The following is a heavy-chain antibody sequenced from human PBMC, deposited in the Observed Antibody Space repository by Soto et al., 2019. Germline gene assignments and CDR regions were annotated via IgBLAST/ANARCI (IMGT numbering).Heavy chain of an antibody. Sequence: SGASVKVSCKASGYTFTGYYIHWVRQAPGQGLEWVGEISPKSGGTRYAQKFQGRVTMTKDTSITTVYMELSNLSPDDTAVYYCGRGRSGELVVFYWGQGTLVTVHS. CDR2: ISPKSGGT. CDR1: GYTFTGYY. D-gene: IGHD1-7*01. J-gene: IGHJ4*02. CDR3: GRGRSGELVVFY. V-gene: IGHV1-2*02.